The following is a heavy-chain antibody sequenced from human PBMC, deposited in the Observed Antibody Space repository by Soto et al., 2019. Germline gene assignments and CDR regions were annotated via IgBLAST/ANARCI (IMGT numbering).Heavy chain of an antibody. V-gene: IGHV3-23*01. CDR3: APRNWFDP. CDR1: GFTFRSYA. Sequence: GSLRLPCGASGFTFRSYAMTWVRQAPGKGLEWVSAISGSGGSTYYADSVKGRFTISRDNSKNTLYLQMNSLRAEDKAVYYCAPRNWFDPWGQGTLVTVSS. CDR2: ISGSGGST. J-gene: IGHJ5*02.